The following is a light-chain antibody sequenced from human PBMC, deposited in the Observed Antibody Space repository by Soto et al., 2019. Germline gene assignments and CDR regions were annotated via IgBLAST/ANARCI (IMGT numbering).Light chain of an antibody. CDR3: QQYNNWPLT. J-gene: IGKJ4*01. CDR2: GAS. V-gene: IGKV3-15*01. Sequence: EIVMTQSPATLSVSPGERATLSCRASQSVSSNLARYQQKPGQAPRPLIYGASSRATGILARFSGSGSGKEFTLTISSLESEDVTVYYCQQYNNWPLTFGGGTKVEIK. CDR1: QSVSSN.